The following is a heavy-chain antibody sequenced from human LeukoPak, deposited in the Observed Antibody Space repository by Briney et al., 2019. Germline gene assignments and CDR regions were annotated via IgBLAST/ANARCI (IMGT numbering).Heavy chain of an antibody. J-gene: IGHJ4*02. CDR1: GFTFNNYA. V-gene: IGHV3-23*01. CDR3: AKCRSLSPASATNY. Sequence: GGSLRLSCAASGFTFNNYAMSWVRQAPGKXXXXXXXXXXSDTSTXXXXXXXXXXTIXRDDSKNTLYLQMNSLRAEDMAVYYCAKCRSLSPASATNYWGQGTLVTVSS. CDR2: XXXSDTST. D-gene: IGHD2-15*01.